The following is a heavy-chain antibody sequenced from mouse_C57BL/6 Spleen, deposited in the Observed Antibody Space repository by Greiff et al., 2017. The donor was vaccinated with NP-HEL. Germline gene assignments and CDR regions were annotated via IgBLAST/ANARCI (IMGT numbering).Heavy chain of an antibody. V-gene: IGHV1-82*01. CDR3: ARGSSGVYYFDY. J-gene: IGHJ2*01. CDR1: GYAFSSSW. D-gene: IGHD3-2*02. Sequence: LVEPGASVKISCKASGYAFSSSWMNWVKQRPGKGLEWIGRIYPGDGDTNYNGKFKGKATLTADKSSSTAYMQLSSLTSEDSAVYFCARGSSGVYYFDYWGQGTTLTVSS. CDR2: IYPGDGDT.